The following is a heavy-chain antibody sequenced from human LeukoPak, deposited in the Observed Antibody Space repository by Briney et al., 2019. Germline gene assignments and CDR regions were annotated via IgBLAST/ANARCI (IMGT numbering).Heavy chain of an antibody. D-gene: IGHD6-13*01. CDR3: ASRYSSSWYDFDY. V-gene: IGHV3-48*04. CDR2: ISSSSSTI. J-gene: IGHJ4*02. Sequence: GGSLTLSCAASGITFRSYGMHWVRQAPGKGLEWVSYISSSSSTIYYADSVKGRFTISRDNAKNSLYLQMNSLRAEDTAVYYCASRYSSSWYDFDYWGQGTLVTVSS. CDR1: GITFRSYG.